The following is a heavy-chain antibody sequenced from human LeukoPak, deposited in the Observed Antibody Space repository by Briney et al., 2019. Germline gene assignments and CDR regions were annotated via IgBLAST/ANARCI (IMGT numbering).Heavy chain of an antibody. CDR3: ARGKTTVTTWFDP. V-gene: IGHV3-21*01. CDR1: GFTFSSYS. D-gene: IGHD4-17*01. Sequence: GGSLRLSCAASGFTFSSYSMNWVRQAPGKGLEWVSSISSSSSYIYYADSVKGRFTISRDNAKNSLYLQMNSLRAEDTAVYYCARGKTTVTTWFDPWGQGTLVTVSS. CDR2: ISSSSSYI. J-gene: IGHJ5*02.